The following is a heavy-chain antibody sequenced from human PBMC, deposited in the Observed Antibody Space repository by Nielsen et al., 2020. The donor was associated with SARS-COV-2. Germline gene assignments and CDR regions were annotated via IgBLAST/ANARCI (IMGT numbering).Heavy chain of an antibody. CDR2: ISAYNGNT. D-gene: IGHD1-20*01. CDR3: ARGGDLTGTTDYYYYYYMDV. J-gene: IGHJ6*03. V-gene: IGHV1-18*01. Sequence: WVRQAPGQGLEWMGWISAYNGNTNYAQKFQGRVTITADESTSTAYMELSSLRSEDTAVYYCARGGDLTGTTDYYYYYYMDVWGKGTTVTVSS.